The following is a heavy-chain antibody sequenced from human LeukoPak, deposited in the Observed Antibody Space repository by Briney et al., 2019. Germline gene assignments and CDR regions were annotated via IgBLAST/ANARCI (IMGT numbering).Heavy chain of an antibody. CDR3: ARRWFGGSSWFDP. V-gene: IGHV4-39*01. D-gene: IGHD3-10*01. J-gene: IGHJ5*02. CDR1: GGSISSSSYY. Sequence: SETLSLTCTVSGGSISSSSYYWGWIRQPPGKGLEWIGSIYYSGSTYYNPSLKSRVTISVDTSKNQFSLKLSSVTAADTAMYYCARRWFGGSSWFDPWGQGTLVTVSS. CDR2: IYYSGST.